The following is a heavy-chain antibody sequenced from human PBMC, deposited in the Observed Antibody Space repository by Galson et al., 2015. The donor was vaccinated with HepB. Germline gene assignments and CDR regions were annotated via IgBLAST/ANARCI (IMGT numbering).Heavy chain of an antibody. Sequence: SLRLSCAASGFTFSSYWMTWVRQAPGKGLEYVSAITYNGGSTYYADSVKGRFTISRDNSKNTLYLQMSSLRAEDTAVYSCVKSATTTWPYCFDYWGQGTLVTVSS. D-gene: IGHD4-17*01. CDR1: GFTFSSYW. V-gene: IGHV3-64D*06. CDR2: ITYNGGST. J-gene: IGHJ4*02. CDR3: VKSATTTWPYCFDY.